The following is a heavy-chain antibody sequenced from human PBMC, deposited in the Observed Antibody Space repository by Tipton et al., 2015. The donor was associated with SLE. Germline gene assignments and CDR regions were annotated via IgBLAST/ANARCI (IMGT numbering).Heavy chain of an antibody. Sequence: TLSLTCAVYGGSFSGYYWSWIRQPPGKGLEWIGEINHSGSSNYNPSLKSRVTISVDTSKNQFSLKLSSVTAADTAVYYCARAGRWNGIDYWGQGTLVTVSS. CDR3: ARAGRWNGIDY. D-gene: IGHD1-1*01. CDR2: INHSGSS. CDR1: GGSFSGYY. J-gene: IGHJ4*02. V-gene: IGHV4-34*01.